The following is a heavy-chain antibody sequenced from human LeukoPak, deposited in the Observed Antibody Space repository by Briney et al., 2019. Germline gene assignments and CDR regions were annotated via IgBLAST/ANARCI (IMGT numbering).Heavy chain of an antibody. V-gene: IGHV3-9*01. CDR2: ISWNSGSI. D-gene: IGHD2-2*01. CDR1: GFTFDDYA. CDR3: AKGHCSSTSCYANWFDP. Sequence: GRSLRLSCAASGFTFDDYAMHWVRQAPGKGLEWVSGISWNSGSIGYADSVKGRFTISRDNAKNSLYLQMNSLRAEDTALYYCAKGHCSSTSCYANWFDPWGQGTLVTVSS. J-gene: IGHJ5*02.